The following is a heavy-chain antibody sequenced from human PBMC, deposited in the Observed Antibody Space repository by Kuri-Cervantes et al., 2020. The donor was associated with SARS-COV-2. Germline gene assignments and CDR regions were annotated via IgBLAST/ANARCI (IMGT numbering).Heavy chain of an antibody. CDR3: ARRVFTIFGVGYYYMDV. J-gene: IGHJ6*03. V-gene: IGHV3-23*01. D-gene: IGHD3-3*01. Sequence: GESLKISCAASGFSFNDYAMNWVRQAPGKGLEWVSTICNSDAKTYYADTVKGRFTISRDNSKNTLYLQMSSLRVDDTAVYYCARRVFTIFGVGYYYMDVWGKGTTVTVSS. CDR1: GFSFNDYA. CDR2: ICNSDAKT.